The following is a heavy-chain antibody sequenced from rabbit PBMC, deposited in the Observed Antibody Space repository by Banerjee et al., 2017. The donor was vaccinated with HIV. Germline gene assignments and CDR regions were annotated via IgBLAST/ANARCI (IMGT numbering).Heavy chain of an antibody. Sequence: QEQLVESGGGLVQPEGSLTLTCTASGFSFSNSYYMCWVRQAPGKGLEWIGCISSGGGTTYYASWAKGRFTMSRTSSTAVTLQVTSLTAADTATYFCARDLGGSSDLWGPGTLVTVS. CDR2: ISSGGGTT. CDR1: GFSFSNSYY. CDR3: ARDLGGSSDL. V-gene: IGHV1S45*01. D-gene: IGHD8-1*01. J-gene: IGHJ6*01.